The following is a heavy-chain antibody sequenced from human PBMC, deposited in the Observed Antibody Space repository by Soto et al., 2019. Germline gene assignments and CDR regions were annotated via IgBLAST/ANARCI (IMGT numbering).Heavy chain of an antibody. CDR2: IYSGGST. J-gene: IGHJ6*03. Sequence: EVQLVESGGGLVQPGGSLRLSCAASGFTVSSNYMSWVRQAPGKGLEWVSVIYSGGSTYYADSVKGRFTISRDNSKNTLYLQMNSLSAEDTAVYYCARNKAAAGTYYYYYMDVWGKGTTVTVSS. CDR1: GFTVSSNY. D-gene: IGHD6-13*01. CDR3: ARNKAAAGTYYYYYMDV. V-gene: IGHV3-66*01.